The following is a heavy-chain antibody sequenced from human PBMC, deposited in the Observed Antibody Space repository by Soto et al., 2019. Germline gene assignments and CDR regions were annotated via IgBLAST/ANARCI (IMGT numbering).Heavy chain of an antibody. D-gene: IGHD3-22*01. CDR3: VRDRRIYYSDPHDEFVASDYEV. CDR1: GGIFGSHG. J-gene: IGHJ3*01. Sequence: QVQLIQSEAEVKKPGSSVRVSCTASGGIFGSHGFSWVRQAPGQRLEWVGGFIPIFRTLTYTEKFQARVRIAADESTNTGDLDLSSLTSEDTAVYYCVRDRRIYYSDPHDEFVASDYEVWGQGTMVSVSS. CDR2: FIPIFRTL. V-gene: IGHV1-69*01.